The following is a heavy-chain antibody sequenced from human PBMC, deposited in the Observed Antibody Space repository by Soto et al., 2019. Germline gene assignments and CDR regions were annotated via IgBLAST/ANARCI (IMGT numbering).Heavy chain of an antibody. CDR2: IYYNGET. Sequence: QVQLQESGPGLVKPSQTLSLTCTVSGGSISSGGYYWSWIRQHPGKGLEWIGYIYYNGETYYNPSLKSRVSISIDTSKNQFSLRLTSVTAADTAVYYCARSHRDNWGSPDYFDYWGQGTLFTVSS. J-gene: IGHJ4*02. D-gene: IGHD7-27*01. CDR1: GGSISSGGYY. V-gene: IGHV4-31*03. CDR3: ARSHRDNWGSPDYFDY.